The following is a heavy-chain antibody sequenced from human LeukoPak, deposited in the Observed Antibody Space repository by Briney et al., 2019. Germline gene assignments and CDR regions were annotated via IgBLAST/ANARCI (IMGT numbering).Heavy chain of an antibody. CDR2: ISYEGSNK. Sequence: PGGSLRLSCAASEFTFSSHGMHWGRQALGKGREWGAVISYEGSNKYYVDSVKGRVTPSRENSQKTLYLQMKSVRAGDTAVYHCAKDGRPYSSGWPPFYYWGQGALVTVSS. CDR1: EFTFSSHG. J-gene: IGHJ4*02. V-gene: IGHV3-30*18. CDR3: AKDGRPYSSGWPPFYY. D-gene: IGHD6-19*01.